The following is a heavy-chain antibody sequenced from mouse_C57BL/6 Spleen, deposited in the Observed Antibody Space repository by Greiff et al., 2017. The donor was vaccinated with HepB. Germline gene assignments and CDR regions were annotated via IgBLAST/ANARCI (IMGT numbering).Heavy chain of an antibody. V-gene: IGHV1-9*01. CDR3: ARREGTNYAMDY. CDR2: ILPGSGST. J-gene: IGHJ4*01. CDR1: GYTFTGYW. D-gene: IGHD3-3*01. Sequence: VQLQQSGAELMKPGASVKLSCKATGYTFTGYWIEWVKQRPGHGLEWIGEILPGSGSTNYNDKFKGKATFTADTSSNTAYMQLSSLTTEDSAIYYCARREGTNYAMDYWGQGTSVTVSS.